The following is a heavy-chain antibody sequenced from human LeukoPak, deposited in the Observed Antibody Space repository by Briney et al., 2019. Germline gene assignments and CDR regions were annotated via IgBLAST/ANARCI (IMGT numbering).Heavy chain of an antibody. J-gene: IGHJ6*03. CDR1: GYIFISYG. V-gene: IGHV1-69*13. Sequence: ASVKVSCKASGYIFISYGISWVRQAPGQGLEWMGGIIPIFGTANYAQKFQGRVTITADESTSTAYMELSSLRSEDTAVYYCARAPDRQDYYYYYMDVWGKGTTVTVSS. CDR2: IIPIFGTA. CDR3: ARAPDRQDYYYYYMDV. D-gene: IGHD1-14*01.